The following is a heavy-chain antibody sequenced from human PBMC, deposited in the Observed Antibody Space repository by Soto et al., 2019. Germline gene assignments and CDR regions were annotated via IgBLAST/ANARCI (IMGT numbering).Heavy chain of an antibody. Sequence: SETLSLTCTVSGGSISSYYWSWIRQPPGKGLEWIGYIYYSGSTNYNPSLKSRVTISVDTSMNQFSLKLSSVTAADTAVYYCARSQTVTFYMDVWGKGTTVTVSS. D-gene: IGHD4-17*01. CDR3: ARSQTVTFYMDV. CDR2: IYYSGST. V-gene: IGHV4-59*08. J-gene: IGHJ6*03. CDR1: GGSISSYY.